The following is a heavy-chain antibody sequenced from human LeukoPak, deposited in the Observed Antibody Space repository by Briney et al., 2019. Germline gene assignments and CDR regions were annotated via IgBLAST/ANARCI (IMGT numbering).Heavy chain of an antibody. CDR1: GFTFSSYG. D-gene: IGHD3-10*01. J-gene: IGHJ4*02. V-gene: IGHV3-30*18. CDR2: ISYDGSNK. CDR3: AKNDGSGSHHXXY. Sequence: PGGSLRLSCAASGFTFSSYGMHWVRQAPGKGLEWVAVISYDGSNKYYADSVKGRFTISRDNSKNTLYLQMNSLRAEDTAVYYCAKNDGSGSHHXXYWGXGTLVTVSS.